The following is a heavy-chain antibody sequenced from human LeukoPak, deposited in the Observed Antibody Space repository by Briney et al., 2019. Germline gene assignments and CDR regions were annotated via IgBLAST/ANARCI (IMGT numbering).Heavy chain of an antibody. CDR1: GGSFSGYY. CDR2: INHSGST. CDR3: ARRNPYYGSGSYYNDAALDY. J-gene: IGHJ4*02. Sequence: SETLSLTCAVYGGSFSGYYWSWIRQPPGKGLEWIGEINHSGSTNYNPSLKSRVTISVDTSKNQFSLKLSSVTAADTAVYYCARRNPYYGSGSYYNDAALDYWGQGTLVTVSS. D-gene: IGHD3-10*01. V-gene: IGHV4-34*01.